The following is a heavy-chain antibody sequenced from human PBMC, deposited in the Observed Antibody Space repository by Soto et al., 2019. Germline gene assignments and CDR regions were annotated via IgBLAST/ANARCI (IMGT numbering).Heavy chain of an antibody. V-gene: IGHV1-2*02. CDR1: GYTFTAYY. Sequence: RASVKVSCKASGYTFTAYYMHWVRQAPGQGLEWMGWVSPNSGHTHYTQTFHGRVTMTSDTSITTAYMELNSLTSDDTAVYYCAKDGQYGDYGYYFDYWGQGTLVTVSS. J-gene: IGHJ4*02. CDR3: AKDGQYGDYGYYFDY. CDR2: VSPNSGHT. D-gene: IGHD4-17*01.